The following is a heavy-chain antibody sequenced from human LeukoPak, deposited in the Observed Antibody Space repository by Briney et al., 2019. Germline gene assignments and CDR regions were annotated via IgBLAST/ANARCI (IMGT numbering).Heavy chain of an antibody. CDR3: ASDLEGLDY. CDR2: INHSGST. D-gene: IGHD3/OR15-3a*01. CDR1: GGPFSGYY. J-gene: IGHJ4*02. Sequence: SETLSLTCAVYGGPFSGYYWSWIRQPPGKGLEWIGEINHSGSTNYNPSLKSRVTISVDTSKNQFSLKLSSVTAADTAVYYCASDLEGLDYWGQGTLVTVSS. V-gene: IGHV4-34*01.